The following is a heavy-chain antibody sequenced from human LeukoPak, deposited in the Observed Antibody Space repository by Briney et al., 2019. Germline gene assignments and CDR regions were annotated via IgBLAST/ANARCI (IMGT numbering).Heavy chain of an antibody. CDR3: ARVSSGYYYNTD. J-gene: IGHJ4*02. V-gene: IGHV3-23*01. CDR2: ISGSGGST. D-gene: IGHD3-22*01. Sequence: GGSLRLSCAASGFTFSSYAMSWVRQAPGKGLDGVSAISGSGGSTYYADSVKGRFTISRDNAKNSLYLQMNSLRAEDTAVYYCARVSSGYYYNTDWGQGTLVTVSS. CDR1: GFTFSSYA.